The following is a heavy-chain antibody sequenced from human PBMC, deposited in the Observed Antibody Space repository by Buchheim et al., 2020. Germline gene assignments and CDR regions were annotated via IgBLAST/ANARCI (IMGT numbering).Heavy chain of an antibody. CDR1: GFTVSTNY. V-gene: IGHV3-66*01. D-gene: IGHD2-2*01. CDR2: LFGGGST. J-gene: IGHJ4*02. CDR3: ARGGGIPVVYFFDY. Sequence: EVQLVESGGGLVQPGGSLRLSCAASGFTVSTNYMTWVRQAPGKGLEWVSVLFGGGSTYYAASVNGRFTISRHNSKNTLYLQMNSLRTEDTAIYYCARGGGIPVVYFFDYWGQGT.